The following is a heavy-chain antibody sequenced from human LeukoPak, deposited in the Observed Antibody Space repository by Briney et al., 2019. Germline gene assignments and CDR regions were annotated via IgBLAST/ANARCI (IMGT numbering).Heavy chain of an antibody. V-gene: IGHV1-2*02. D-gene: IGHD6-13*01. CDR2: INPNSGGT. J-gene: IGHJ5*02. Sequence: VASVTVSCKASGYTFTGYYMHWVRQAPGQGLEWMGWINPNSGGTNYAQKFQGRVTMTRDTSISTAYMELSRLRSDDTAVYYCARVGQQLDPRYWFDPWGQGTLVTVSS. CDR1: GYTFTGYY. CDR3: ARVGQQLDPRYWFDP.